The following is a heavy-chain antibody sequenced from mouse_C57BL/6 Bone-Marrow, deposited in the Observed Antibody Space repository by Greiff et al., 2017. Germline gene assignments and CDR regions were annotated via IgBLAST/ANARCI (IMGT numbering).Heavy chain of an antibody. CDR3: ARGDGGPYYAMDY. CDR1: GYTFTSYG. V-gene: IGHV1-81*01. J-gene: IGHJ4*01. CDR2: FYPRSGNT. D-gene: IGHD1-1*02. Sequence: VKLQESGAELARPGASVKLSCKASGYTFTSYGISWVKQRTGQGLEWIGEFYPRSGNTYYNEKFKGKATLTADKSSSTAYMGLRSLTSEDSAVYYCARGDGGPYYAMDYWGQGTSVTVSS.